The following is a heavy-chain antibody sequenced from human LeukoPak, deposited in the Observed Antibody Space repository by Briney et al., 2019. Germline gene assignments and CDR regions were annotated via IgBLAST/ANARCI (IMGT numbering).Heavy chain of an antibody. V-gene: IGHV3-23*01. CDR2: ISACGDVT. CDR3: AKSLLTTASGTGRAFDI. J-gene: IGHJ3*02. Sequence: PGGSLRLSCEASRFSFSTYPMGWVRRAPGKGLEWVSGISACGDVTFHADPLKGRFTISRDNSKNTLYLQMDSLRAEDTAKYYCAKSLLTTASGTGRAFDIWGQGTMVTVSA. CDR1: RFSFSTYP. D-gene: IGHD1-26*01.